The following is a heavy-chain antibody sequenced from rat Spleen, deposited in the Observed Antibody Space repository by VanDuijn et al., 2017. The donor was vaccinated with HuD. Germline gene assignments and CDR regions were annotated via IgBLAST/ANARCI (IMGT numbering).Heavy chain of an antibody. CDR2: INSAGTT. D-gene: IGHD1-7*01. CDR1: GSSISSTYR. Sequence: EVQLQESGPGLVKPSQSLSLTCSVTGSSISSTYRWNWIRKFPGNELEWMGYINSAGTTNYNPSLKSRISITRDTSKNQFFLQVSSVTTEYTATYYCARSEGVHDYLPFADWGQGTLVTISS. CDR3: ARSEGVHDYLPFAD. V-gene: IGHV3-3*01. J-gene: IGHJ3*01.